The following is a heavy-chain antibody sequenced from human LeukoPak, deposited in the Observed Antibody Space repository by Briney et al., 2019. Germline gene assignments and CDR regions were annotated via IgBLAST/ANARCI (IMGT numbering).Heavy chain of an antibody. D-gene: IGHD3-10*01. CDR2: IYYSGST. V-gene: IGHV4-59*01. J-gene: IGHJ1*01. CDR1: GGSMSTDY. Sequence: SETLSLTCTVSGGSMSTDYWSCIRQSPGKGLEWIGYIYYSGSTSYNPSLKSRLTISIDTSKTQFYLKLSSVTAADTAVYYCSRVVYYGSWGYFGFWGQGILVTVSS. CDR3: SRVVYYGSWGYFGF.